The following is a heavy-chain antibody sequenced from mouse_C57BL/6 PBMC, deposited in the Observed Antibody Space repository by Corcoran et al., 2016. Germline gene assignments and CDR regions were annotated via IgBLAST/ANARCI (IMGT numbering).Heavy chain of an antibody. CDR2: IYPGSGNT. J-gene: IGHJ3*01. V-gene: IGHV1-76*01. CDR1: GYTLTDYY. Sequence: QVQMKQSGAELVRPGASVKLSCKASGYTLTDYYIKWVKQRPGQGIEWIARIYPGSGNTYYNEKFKGKAKLTAEKSSSTAYMQLSSLTSEDSAVYFCARWGYYGSSWFAYWGQGTLVTVSA. D-gene: IGHD1-1*01. CDR3: ARWGYYGSSWFAY.